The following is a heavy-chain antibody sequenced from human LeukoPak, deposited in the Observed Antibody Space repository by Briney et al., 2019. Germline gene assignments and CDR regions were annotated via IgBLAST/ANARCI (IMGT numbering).Heavy chain of an antibody. CDR3: ARGYSAHLVYY. Sequence: SETLSLTCTVSGVSISSYYWSWIRQPPGKGLEWIGYIYYSGSTNYNPSLKRRVTISVDTSKNQFSLKLSSVTAADTAVYYCARGYSAHLVYYWGQGTLVTVSS. D-gene: IGHD4-11*01. CDR1: GVSISSYY. CDR2: IYYSGST. J-gene: IGHJ4*02. V-gene: IGHV4-59*01.